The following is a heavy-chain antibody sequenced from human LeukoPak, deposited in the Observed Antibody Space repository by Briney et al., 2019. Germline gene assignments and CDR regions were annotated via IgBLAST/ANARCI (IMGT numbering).Heavy chain of an antibody. Sequence: SGGSLRLSCAASGFTFSSYNFNWVRQAPGKGLQWVPSISVGGNYIYYADSVKGRFTISRDNTKNIMFLQMNSLRSDDTALYYCARLRVASHSFDSWGQGTLVSVSS. J-gene: IGHJ4*02. CDR2: ISVGGNYI. V-gene: IGHV3-21*06. CDR1: GFTFSSYN. CDR3: ARLRVASHSFDS.